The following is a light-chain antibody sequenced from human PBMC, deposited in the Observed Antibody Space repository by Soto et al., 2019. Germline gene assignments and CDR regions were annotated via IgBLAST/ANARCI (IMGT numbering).Light chain of an antibody. J-gene: IGKJ1*01. CDR2: AAS. CDR1: QGISSY. CDR3: QQLNSYDTWT. Sequence: DIQLTQSPSFLSASVVDRVTITCLASQGISSYLAWYQQKPGKAPKLLIYAASTLQSGVPSRFSGSGSGTEFTLTISSLQPEDFATYYCQQLNSYDTWTFGQGTKVDIK. V-gene: IGKV1-9*01.